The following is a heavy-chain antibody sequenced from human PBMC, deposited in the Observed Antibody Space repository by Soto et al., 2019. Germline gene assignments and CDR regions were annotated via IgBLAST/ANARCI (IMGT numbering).Heavy chain of an antibody. CDR2: IRSKAYGGTT. Sequence: SLRLSCTASGFTFGDYAMSWFRQAPGKGLEWVGFIRSKAYGGTTEYAASVKGRFTISRDDSKSIAYLQMNSLKTEDTAVYYCTRRDCSGGSCYLADPFDYWGQGTLVTVSS. CDR3: TRRDCSGGSCYLADPFDY. CDR1: GFTFGDYA. D-gene: IGHD2-15*01. V-gene: IGHV3-49*03. J-gene: IGHJ4*02.